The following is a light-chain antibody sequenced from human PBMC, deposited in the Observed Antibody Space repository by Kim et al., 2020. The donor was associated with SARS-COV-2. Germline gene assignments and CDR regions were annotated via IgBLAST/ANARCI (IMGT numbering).Light chain of an antibody. V-gene: IGKV3-20*01. J-gene: IGKJ1*01. CDR2: GSF. CDR3: QQFGDSPPWT. Sequence: PGERATLPCRASQTVSARYLAWYQQKAGQAPRLLGRGSFTRATGVPDRLNGSRSGTDFMLSISNLEPEDSAVYYCQQFGDSPPWTFGQGTQVDSK. CDR1: QTVSARY.